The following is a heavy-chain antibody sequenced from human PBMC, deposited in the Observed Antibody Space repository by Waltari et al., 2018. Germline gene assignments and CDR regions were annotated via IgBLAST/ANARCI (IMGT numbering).Heavy chain of an antibody. CDR1: GGSFSGSY. CDR3: ARHGRIRAVALIDY. CDR2: INESGST. J-gene: IGHJ4*02. V-gene: IGHV4-34*01. Sequence: QVQLQQSGAGLLKPSAPLSLTCAVYGGSFSGSYWTWIRPPPGKGLEWIGEINESGSTNYNSSLKTRVSISLDTSKNQFSLKLTSVTAADTALYYCARHGRIRAVALIDYWGQGTLVTVSS. D-gene: IGHD2-15*01.